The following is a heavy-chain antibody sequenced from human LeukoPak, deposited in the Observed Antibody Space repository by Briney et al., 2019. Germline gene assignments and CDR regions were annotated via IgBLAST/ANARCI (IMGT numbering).Heavy chain of an antibody. D-gene: IGHD6-13*01. CDR3: ARSAGGSSYYFDC. J-gene: IGHJ4*02. CDR2: ISGGSSFT. CDR1: GFTFSDYY. V-gene: IGHV3-11*06. Sequence: GGSLRLSCAASGFTFSDYYMSWIRQAPGKGLEWVSYISGGSSFTDYADSVRGRFTISRDNAKNSLHLQIHSLRAEDTAVYYCARSAGGSSYYFDCWGQGTLVTVSS.